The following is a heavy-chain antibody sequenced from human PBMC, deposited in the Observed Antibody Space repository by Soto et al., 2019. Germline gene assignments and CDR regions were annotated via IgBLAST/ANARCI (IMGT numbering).Heavy chain of an antibody. J-gene: IGHJ4*02. CDR2: IYYTGST. D-gene: IGHD4-4*01. V-gene: IGHV4-39*01. CDR3: ARHGFNYANIMDY. CDR1: GGSISSSSYS. Sequence: LQLQESGPGLVKPSEPLSLTSTVSGGSISSSSYSWGWIRPPPGKGLEWIGSIYYTGSTYYNPSLKSRVTISVDTSKNQFSLKLSSVTAADTAVYDGARHGFNYANIMDYGGQGTLVTVSS.